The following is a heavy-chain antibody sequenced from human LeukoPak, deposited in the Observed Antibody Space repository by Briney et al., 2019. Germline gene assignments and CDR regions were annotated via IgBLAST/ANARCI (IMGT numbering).Heavy chain of an antibody. CDR2: IWYDGSNK. Sequence: PGRSLRLSCAASGFTFSSYGMHWVRQAPGKGLEWVAVIWYDGSNKYYADSVKGRFTISRDNSKNTLYLQMNSLRAEDTAVCYCARSPLWHQPPFLGAFDIWGQGTMVTVSS. J-gene: IGHJ3*02. CDR3: ARSPLWHQPPFLGAFDI. V-gene: IGHV3-33*01. D-gene: IGHD2-2*01. CDR1: GFTFSSYG.